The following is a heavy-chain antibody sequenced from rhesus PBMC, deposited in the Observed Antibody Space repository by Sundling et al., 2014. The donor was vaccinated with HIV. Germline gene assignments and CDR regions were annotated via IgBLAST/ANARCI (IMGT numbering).Heavy chain of an antibody. Sequence: QVQLQESGPGLVKPSETLSLTCAVSGGSISGGYYWSWIRQPPGKELEWIGYIYGSSTSTNYNPSLKSRVTISKDTSKNQFSLKLHSVTAADTAVYFCARGQYAEYFELWGQGVLVTVSS. CDR2: IYGSSTST. CDR3: ARGQYAEYFEL. V-gene: IGHV4S10*01. CDR1: GGSISGGYY. D-gene: IGHD2-21*01. J-gene: IGHJ1*01.